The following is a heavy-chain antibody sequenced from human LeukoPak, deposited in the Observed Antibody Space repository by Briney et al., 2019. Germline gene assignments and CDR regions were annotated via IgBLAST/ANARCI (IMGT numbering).Heavy chain of an antibody. V-gene: IGHV1-8*01. CDR2: MNPNSGNT. CDR3: ARALRNYKNWFDP. CDR1: GYTFTSYD. D-gene: IGHD1-7*01. Sequence: ASVKVSCKASGYTFTSYDINWVRQATGQGLEWMGWMNPNSGNTGYAQKFQGRVTMTRNTSISTAYMELSSLRSEDTAVYYCARALRNYKNWFDPWGQGTLVTVSS. J-gene: IGHJ5*02.